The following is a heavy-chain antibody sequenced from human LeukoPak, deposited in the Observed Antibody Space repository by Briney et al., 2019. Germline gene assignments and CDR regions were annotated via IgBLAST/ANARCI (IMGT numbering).Heavy chain of an antibody. CDR3: ARDPDGVRDYPSSALNWFDP. Sequence: SVKVSCKASGGTFSSYAISGVATAPGTGAGGVGGVHPYFGTANYAQKFQGRVTNTADESTSTAYMELSSLRSEDTAVYYCARDPDGVRDYPSSALNWFDPWGQGTLVTVSS. V-gene: IGHV1-69*13. CDR1: GGTFSSYA. J-gene: IGHJ5*02. D-gene: IGHD2-8*01. CDR2: HPYFGTA.